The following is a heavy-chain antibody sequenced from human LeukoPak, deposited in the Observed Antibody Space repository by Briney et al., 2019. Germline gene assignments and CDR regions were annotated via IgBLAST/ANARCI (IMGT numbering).Heavy chain of an antibody. V-gene: IGHV3-49*04. J-gene: IGHJ4*02. CDR1: GFTFSSYG. D-gene: IGHD5-12*01. CDR3: TSSAYGAYTISGGVDY. Sequence: PGGSLRLSCAASGFTFSSYGMHWVRQAPGKGLEWVGFIRSKAYGGTTEYAASVKGRFTISRDDSKSIAYLQMNSLKTEDTAVYYCTSSAYGAYTISGGVDYWGQGTLVTVSS. CDR2: IRSKAYGGTT.